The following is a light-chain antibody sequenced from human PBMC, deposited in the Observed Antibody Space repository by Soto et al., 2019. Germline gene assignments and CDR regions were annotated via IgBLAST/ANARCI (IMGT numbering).Light chain of an antibody. CDR3: QKYNSAPLT. J-gene: IGKJ3*01. CDR2: AAS. CDR1: QDIGNF. Sequence: DIQMTQTPSSLSASVGDRVTITCRASQDIGNFLAWYQQKPGKVPNVLIYAASDLQSGVPSRFSGSGSGTDLTLTISSLQPEDVATYYCQKYNSAPLTFGPGSKVEIK. V-gene: IGKV1-27*01.